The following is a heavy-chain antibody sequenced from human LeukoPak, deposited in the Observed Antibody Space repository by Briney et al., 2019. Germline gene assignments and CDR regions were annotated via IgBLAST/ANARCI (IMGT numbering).Heavy chain of an antibody. V-gene: IGHV4-34*01. J-gene: IGHJ4*02. CDR3: ARSCY. Sequence: PSETLSLTCAVYGGSFSGYYWSWIRQPPGKGLEWIGEINHSGSTNYNPSLKSRVTISVDTSRNQFSLKLSSVTAADTAVYYCARSCYWGQGTLVTVSS. CDR2: INHSGST. CDR1: GGSFSGYY.